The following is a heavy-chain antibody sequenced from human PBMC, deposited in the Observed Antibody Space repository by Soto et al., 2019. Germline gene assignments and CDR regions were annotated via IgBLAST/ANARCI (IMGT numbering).Heavy chain of an antibody. V-gene: IGHV1-18*01. CDR1: GYTFTSYG. J-gene: IGHJ3*02. CDR3: ARVPGYCSSTSCYGHDAFDI. D-gene: IGHD2-2*03. Sequence: ASVKVSFKASGYTFTSYGISWVRQAPGQGLEWMGWISAYNGNTNYAQKLQGRVTMTTDTSTSTAYMELRSLRSDDTAVYYCARVPGYCSSTSCYGHDAFDIWGQGTMVTVSS. CDR2: ISAYNGNT.